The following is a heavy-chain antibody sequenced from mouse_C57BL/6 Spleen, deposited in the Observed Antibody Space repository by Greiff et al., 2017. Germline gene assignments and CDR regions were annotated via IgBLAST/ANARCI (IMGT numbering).Heavy chain of an antibody. J-gene: IGHJ4*01. Sequence: QVQLQQSGAELVKPGASVKISCKASGYAFTSYWMNWVKQRPGQGLEWIGMIYPGSGSANYNEKFKSKATLTADKSSSTAYMQLSSLTSEDSAVYFCARSHYGIYPLFAMGGWGQATSVTAAS. V-gene: IGHV1-80*01. CDR3: ARSHYGIYPLFAMGG. CDR1: GYAFTSYW. D-gene: IGHD1-2*01. CDR2: IYPGSGSA.